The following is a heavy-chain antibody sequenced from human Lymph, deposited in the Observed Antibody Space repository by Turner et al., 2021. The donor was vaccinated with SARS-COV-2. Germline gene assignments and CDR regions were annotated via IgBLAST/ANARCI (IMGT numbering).Heavy chain of an antibody. CDR1: GYSFTSYW. V-gene: IGHV5-51*01. J-gene: IGHJ4*02. D-gene: IGHD3-3*01. CDR3: ARREWGGSLGHIDY. Sequence: EVQLVQSGAEVKRRGESLRISWRGSGYSFTSYWNCWVRQMPGKGLGWKGIIYPGDSDNSYRPTFKGQVTIADDKSISTAYLKWSSLKASDADMYYCARREWGGSLGHIDYWGQGTLVTVSS. CDR2: IYPGDSDN.